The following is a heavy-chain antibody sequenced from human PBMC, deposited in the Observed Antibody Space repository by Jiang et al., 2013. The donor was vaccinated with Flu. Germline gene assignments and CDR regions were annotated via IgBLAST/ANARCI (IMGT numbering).Heavy chain of an antibody. V-gene: IGHV3-72*01. Sequence: GLVQPGGSLRLSCVGSGFTFSDRYIDWVRQAPGKGLEWVGRSRNKANSFTTEYAASVKGRFTISRDDSKNTLYLEMRSLKTEDTAVYYCARAAVAVYFDYWGQGTLVTVSS. D-gene: IGHD6-19*01. CDR3: ARAAVAVYFDY. CDR2: SRNKANSFTT. CDR1: GFTFSDRY. J-gene: IGHJ4*02.